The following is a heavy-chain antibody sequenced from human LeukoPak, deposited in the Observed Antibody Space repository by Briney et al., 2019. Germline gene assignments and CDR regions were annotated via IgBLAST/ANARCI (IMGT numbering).Heavy chain of an antibody. CDR1: GFTFSSYA. J-gene: IGHJ4*02. CDR2: ISGSGGST. D-gene: IGHD5-24*01. V-gene: IGHV3-23*01. CDR3: EKGTYVEMATNYYFDY. Sequence: PGGSLRLSCAASGFTFSSYAMSWVRQAPGKGLEWVSAISGSGGSTYYADSVKGRFTISRDNSKNTPYLQMNSLRAEDTAVYYCEKGTYVEMATNYYFDYWGQGTLVTVSS.